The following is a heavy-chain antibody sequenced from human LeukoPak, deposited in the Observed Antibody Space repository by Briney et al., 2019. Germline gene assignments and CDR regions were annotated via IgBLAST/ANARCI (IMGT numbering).Heavy chain of an antibody. J-gene: IGHJ6*02. CDR1: GFTFTTYW. CDR2: INSDGSIT. D-gene: IGHD5-18*01. CDR3: ARDAVDTANAV. Sequence: PGGSLRLSCAASGFTFTTYWMHWVRQAPGKGLVWVSHINSDGSITSCADSVKGRFTISRDNAKNTLYLQMNSPRAEDTAVYYCARDAVDTANAVWGQGTTVTVSS. V-gene: IGHV3-74*01.